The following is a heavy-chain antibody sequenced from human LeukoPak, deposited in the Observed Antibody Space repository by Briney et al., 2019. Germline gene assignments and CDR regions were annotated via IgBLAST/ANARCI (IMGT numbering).Heavy chain of an antibody. CDR3: ARSRGYSYGTTFLDY. CDR2: VCHSGST. D-gene: IGHD5-18*01. J-gene: IGHJ4*02. V-gene: IGHV4-38-2*02. Sequence: SETLSLTCTVSGYSISSTYCWGWIRQPPGKGLEWIGRVCHSGSTYYNPSLKSRVSISVDTSQNQFSLKLSSLTAADTAVYYCARSRGYSYGTTFLDYWGQGTLVTVSS. CDR1: GYSISSTYC.